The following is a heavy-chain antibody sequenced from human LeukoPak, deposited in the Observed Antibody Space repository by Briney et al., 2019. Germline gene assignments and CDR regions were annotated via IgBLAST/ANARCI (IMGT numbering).Heavy chain of an antibody. D-gene: IGHD1-14*01. CDR1: GFTFSSYA. V-gene: IGHV3-30-3*02. CDR2: ISYDGSNK. Sequence: GRSLRLSCAASGFTFSSYAMHWVRQAPGKGLEWVAVISYDGSNKYYADSVKGRFTISRDNSKNTLYLQMNSLRAEDTAVYYCAKSNLRGHYYYYYMDVWGKGTTVTVSS. J-gene: IGHJ6*03. CDR3: AKSNLRGHYYYYYMDV.